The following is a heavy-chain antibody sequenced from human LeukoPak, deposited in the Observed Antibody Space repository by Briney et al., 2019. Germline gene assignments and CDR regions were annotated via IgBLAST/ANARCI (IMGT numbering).Heavy chain of an antibody. Sequence: SETLSLPCTVSVVPISSYYWSLIRQPPGKGPEWIGHIFYSGSTNHNPSLKSRATISIDTSNNEFSLNLSSVTAADTAVYYCARARMEREPRRAFDIWGQGTMVTVSS. J-gene: IGHJ3*02. CDR1: VVPISSYY. V-gene: IGHV4-59*12. CDR3: ARARMEREPRRAFDI. CDR2: IFYSGST. D-gene: IGHD1-14*01.